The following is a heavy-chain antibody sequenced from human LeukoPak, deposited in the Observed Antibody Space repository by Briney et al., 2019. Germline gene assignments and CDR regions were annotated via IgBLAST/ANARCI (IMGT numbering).Heavy chain of an antibody. J-gene: IGHJ4*02. CDR2: ISPTTDNI. CDR3: ARLAGPRPGTYYFDF. Sequence: GGSLRLSCAASGFTYSDYAMEWVRQTPGKGLERVSSISPTTDNIYYTPSVEGRFTISRDNAKHLLYLQMNNLRADDTAVYYCARLAGPRPGTYYFDFWGQGVQVTVSS. V-gene: IGHV3-21*01. CDR1: GFTYSDYA. D-gene: IGHD6-19*01.